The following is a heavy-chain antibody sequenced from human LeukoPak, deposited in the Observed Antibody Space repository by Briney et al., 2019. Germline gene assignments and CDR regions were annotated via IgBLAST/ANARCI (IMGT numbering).Heavy chain of an antibody. CDR2: IYYSGST. D-gene: IGHD2-8*01. CDR3: ARDNGPIPTFDI. Sequence: SENLSLTCTVSGGSISSYYWSWIRQPPGKGLEWIGYIYYSGSTNYNPSLKSRVTISVDTSKNQFSLKLSSVTAADTAVYYCARDNGPIPTFDIWGQGTMVTVSS. J-gene: IGHJ3*02. CDR1: GGSISSYY. V-gene: IGHV4-59*01.